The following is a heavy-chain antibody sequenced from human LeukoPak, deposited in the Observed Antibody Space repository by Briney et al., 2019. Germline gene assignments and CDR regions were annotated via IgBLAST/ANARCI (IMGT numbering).Heavy chain of an antibody. CDR1: GFTFSNAW. J-gene: IGHJ5*02. CDR2: FKSKTDGGTI. CDR3: AAREGYCGSSTSCPGNWFDP. V-gene: IGHV3-15*01. Sequence: GGSLRLSCAASGFTFSNAWMSWVRQAPGKGLEWVGRFKSKTDGGTIDYAAPVKGRFTISRDDSRNTLYLQMNSLRAEDTAVYYCAAREGYCGSSTSCPGNWFDPWGQGTLVTVSS. D-gene: IGHD2-2*01.